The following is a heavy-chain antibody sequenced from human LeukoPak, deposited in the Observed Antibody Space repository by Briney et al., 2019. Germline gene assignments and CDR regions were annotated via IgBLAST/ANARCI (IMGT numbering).Heavy chain of an antibody. J-gene: IGHJ6*03. CDR2: IFSDGRT. CDR1: GFTFSSIY. Sequence: GKSPRLSCAVSGFTFSSIYLSWVRQAPGRGLEWVSLIFSDGRTYYADSATGRFTISRDNSKNTLYLQMNSLRAEDTAVYYCARAQSPYAYYYYYYMDVWGKGTTVTVSS. V-gene: IGHV3-66*02. CDR3: ARAQSPYAYYYYYYMDV.